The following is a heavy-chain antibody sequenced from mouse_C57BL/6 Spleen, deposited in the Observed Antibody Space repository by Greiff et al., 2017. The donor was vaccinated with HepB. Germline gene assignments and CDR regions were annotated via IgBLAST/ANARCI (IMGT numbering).Heavy chain of an antibody. Sequence: VQLQQPGAELVKPGASVKLSCKASGYTFTSYWMHWVKQRPGRGLERIGRIDPNSGGTKYNEKFKSKATLTVDKPYSTAYMQLSSLTSEDSAVYYCATDSSGLALFAYWGQGTLVTVSA. CDR1: GYTFTSYW. CDR3: ATDSSGLALFAY. J-gene: IGHJ3*01. CDR2: IDPNSGGT. V-gene: IGHV1-72*01. D-gene: IGHD3-2*02.